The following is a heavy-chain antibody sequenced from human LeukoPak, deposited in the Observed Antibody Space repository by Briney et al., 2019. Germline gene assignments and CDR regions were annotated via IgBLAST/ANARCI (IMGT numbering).Heavy chain of an antibody. CDR1: GGSISSYY. D-gene: IGHD3-3*01. CDR2: IYTSGST. J-gene: IGHJ4*02. V-gene: IGHV4-4*07. CDR3: ARGKTRTLYDFWSGYLDY. Sequence: SETLSLTCTVSGGSISSYYWSWIRQPAGKGLEWIGRIYTSGSTNYNPSLKSRVTMSVDTSKNQFSLKLSSVTAADTAVYYCARGKTRTLYDFWSGYLDYWGQGTLVTVSS.